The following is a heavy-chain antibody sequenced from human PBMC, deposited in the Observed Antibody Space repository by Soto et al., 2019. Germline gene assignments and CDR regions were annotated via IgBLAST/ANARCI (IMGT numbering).Heavy chain of an antibody. J-gene: IGHJ4*02. CDR3: AKGNHHPDRNFDWLFNYFDY. Sequence: EVQLVESGGGLVQPGRSLRLSCAASGFTFDDYAMHWVRQAPGKGLEWVSGISWNSGSIGYADSVKGRFTISRDNAKNSLYLQMNSLRAEDTALYYCAKGNHHPDRNFDWLFNYFDYWGQGTLVTVSS. CDR1: GFTFDDYA. CDR2: ISWNSGSI. V-gene: IGHV3-9*01. D-gene: IGHD3-9*01.